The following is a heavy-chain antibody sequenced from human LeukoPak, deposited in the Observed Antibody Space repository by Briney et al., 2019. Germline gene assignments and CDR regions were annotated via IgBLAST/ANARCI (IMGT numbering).Heavy chain of an antibody. CDR1: GFTFSSSA. Sequence: GGSLRLSCAASGFTFSSSAMTWVRQAPGKGLEWVSSIYASGDPTYYADSVKGRLTVSRDNAKNTVYLQMNSPRTEDTAVYYCAKDISYWYFDVWGRGTLVTVSS. J-gene: IGHJ2*01. CDR2: IYASGDPT. CDR3: AKDISYWYFDV. V-gene: IGHV3-23*01.